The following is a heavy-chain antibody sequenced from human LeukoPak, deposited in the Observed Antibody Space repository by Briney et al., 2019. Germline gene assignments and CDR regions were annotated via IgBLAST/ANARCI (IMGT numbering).Heavy chain of an antibody. Sequence: PGGSLRLSCAASGFTFSSDGMSWVRQAPGKGLEWVANIKQDGSEKYYVDSVKGRFTISRDNAKNSLYLQMNSLRAEDTAVYYCARDSLINWGPGYYYGMDVWGQGTTVTVSS. J-gene: IGHJ6*02. CDR1: GFTFSSDG. CDR3: ARDSLINWGPGYYYGMDV. CDR2: IKQDGSEK. V-gene: IGHV3-7*01. D-gene: IGHD7-27*01.